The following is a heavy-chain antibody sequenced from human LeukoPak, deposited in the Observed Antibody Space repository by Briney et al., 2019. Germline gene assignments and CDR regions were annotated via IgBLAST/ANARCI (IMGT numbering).Heavy chain of an antibody. J-gene: IGHJ6*03. V-gene: IGHV4-4*07. Sequence: SGTLSLTCTVSGVSISSDYWSWIRQPAGKGLEWIWRNYTMGSTNYNTPLKTGSTMSVDTSKNQFSLKLSSVTAADTAVYYCARGRWELPWYYMDVWGKGTTVTVSS. CDR1: GVSISSDY. D-gene: IGHD1-26*01. CDR3: ARGRWELPWYYMDV. CDR2: NYTMGST.